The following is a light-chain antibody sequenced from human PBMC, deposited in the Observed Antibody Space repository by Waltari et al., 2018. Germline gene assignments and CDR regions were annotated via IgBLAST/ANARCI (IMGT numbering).Light chain of an antibody. V-gene: IGLV2-23*02. CDR2: EVS. CDR1: SSDGGNFTL. J-gene: IGLJ1*01. CDR3: CSYAGSRTYV. Sequence: QSALTQPASVSGSPGQSITISCTGTSSDGGNFTLVSWYQQHPGKVPKLIIYEVSKRPSGVSNHFSGSKSGNTASLTISGLRAEDEADYYCCSYAGSRTYVFGTGTKVTVL.